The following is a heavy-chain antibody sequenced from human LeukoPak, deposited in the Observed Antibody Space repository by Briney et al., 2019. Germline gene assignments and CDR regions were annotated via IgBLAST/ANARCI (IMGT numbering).Heavy chain of an antibody. Sequence: ASVKVSCKASGYTFTGYYMHWVRQAPGQGLEWMGWINPNSGGTNYAQKFQGRVTMTRDTSISTAYMELSRLRSDDTAVYYCARGSGDIVVADFDYWGQGTLVTVSS. J-gene: IGHJ4*02. D-gene: IGHD2-15*01. CDR2: INPNSGGT. V-gene: IGHV1-2*02. CDR1: GYTFTGYY. CDR3: ARGSGDIVVADFDY.